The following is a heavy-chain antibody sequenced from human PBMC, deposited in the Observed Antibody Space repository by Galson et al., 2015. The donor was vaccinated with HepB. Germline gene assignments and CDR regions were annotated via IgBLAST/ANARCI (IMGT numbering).Heavy chain of an antibody. Sequence: ASDYTFTSYGINWVRQAPGQGLEWMGWISPKNGNTNYAQKLQGRVTMTTDTSTNTAYMELRTLRSDDTAVYYCARGEGTQLWPRVPLDYWGQGTLVTVSS. CDR1: DYTFTSYG. D-gene: IGHD5-18*01. CDR3: ARGEGTQLWPRVPLDY. V-gene: IGHV1-18*01. J-gene: IGHJ4*02. CDR2: ISPKNGNT.